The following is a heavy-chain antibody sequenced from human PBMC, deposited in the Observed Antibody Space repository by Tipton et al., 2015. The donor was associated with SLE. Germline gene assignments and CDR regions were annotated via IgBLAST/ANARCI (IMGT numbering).Heavy chain of an antibody. D-gene: IGHD1-7*01. V-gene: IGHV4-30-2*01. CDR3: TRVPRYNWNYIAD. CDR1: GASFISGPYS. Sequence: TLSLTCAVSGASFISGPYSWSWIRQTPGKGLEWIGYIYHSGNTYYNPSLESRVTISIDTSKNQFSLKLTSVTAADTAVYHCTRVPRYNWNYIADWGQGTLVSVSS. J-gene: IGHJ4*02. CDR2: IYHSGNT.